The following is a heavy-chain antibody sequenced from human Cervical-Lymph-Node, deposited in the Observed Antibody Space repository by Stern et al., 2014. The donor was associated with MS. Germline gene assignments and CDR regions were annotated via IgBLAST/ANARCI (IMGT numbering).Heavy chain of an antibody. D-gene: IGHD4-17*01. Sequence: QDQLVQSGAEVRKPGSSVRVSCKASGGTFSSYSIAWVRQAPGQGLEWMGRIIPMVATTNYALKLRGRVTITADNSTAKDYMQVSSQRSDATAVYYGARSGYADSRSWCLDVWGRGTLVTVSS. CDR3: ARSGYADSRSWCLDV. J-gene: IGHJ2*01. CDR2: IIPMVATT. CDR1: GGTFSSYS. V-gene: IGHV1-69*04.